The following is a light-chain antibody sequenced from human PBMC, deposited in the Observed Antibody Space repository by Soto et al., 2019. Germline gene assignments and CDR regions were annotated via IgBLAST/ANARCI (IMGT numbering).Light chain of an antibody. CDR3: QQVNNYPRT. CDR1: QGISSY. J-gene: IGKJ1*01. V-gene: IGKV1-9*01. CDR2: AAS. Sequence: DIQLTQSPSFLSASVGDRVTITCRASQGISSYLAWYQQKPGKAPKLLIYAASTLQTGVPSRFSGSGSGTEFTLIISSLQPEDFATYYCQQVNNYPRTFGQGTKVEIK.